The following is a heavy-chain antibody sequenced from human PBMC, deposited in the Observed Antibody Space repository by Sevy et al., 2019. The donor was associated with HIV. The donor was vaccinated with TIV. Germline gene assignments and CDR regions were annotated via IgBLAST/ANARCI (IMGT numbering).Heavy chain of an antibody. CDR1: GFTFSSYA. CDR3: ARDPTTVTTYYFDY. V-gene: IGHV3-30-3*01. Sequence: GGSLRLSCAASGFTFSSYAMHWVRQAPGKGLEWVAVISYDGSNKYYADSVKGRFTISRDNSKNTLYLQMNNLRAEDTAVYYCARDPTTVTTYYFDYWGQGTLVTVSS. D-gene: IGHD4-17*01. J-gene: IGHJ4*02. CDR2: ISYDGSNK.